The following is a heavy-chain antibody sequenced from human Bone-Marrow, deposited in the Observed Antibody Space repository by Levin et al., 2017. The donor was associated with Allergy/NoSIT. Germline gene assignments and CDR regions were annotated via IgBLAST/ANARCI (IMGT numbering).Heavy chain of an antibody. V-gene: IGHV3-48*03. D-gene: IGHD3-10*01. CDR2: ISSSGSTI. CDR1: GFTFSSYE. J-gene: IGHJ4*02. Sequence: GGSLRLSCAASGFTFSSYEMNWVRQAPGKGLEWVSYISSSGSTIYYADSVKGRFTISRDSAKNSLYLQMNSLRAEDTAVYYCARGALWFGELLSRKGFLDYWGQGTLVTVSS. CDR3: ARGALWFGELLSRKGFLDY.